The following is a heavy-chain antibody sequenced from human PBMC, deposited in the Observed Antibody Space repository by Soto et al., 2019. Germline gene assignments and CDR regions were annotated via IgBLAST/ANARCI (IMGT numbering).Heavy chain of an antibody. CDR2: IYHSGST. CDR1: GGSISSSNW. Sequence: SETLSLTCAVSGGSISSSNWWSWVRQPPGKGLEWIGEIYHSGSTNYNPSLKSRVTISVDKPKNQFSLKLSSVTAADTAVYYCAAGGGLPRYYWGQGTLVXVSS. CDR3: AAGGGLPRYY. V-gene: IGHV4-4*02. J-gene: IGHJ4*02. D-gene: IGHD5-12*01.